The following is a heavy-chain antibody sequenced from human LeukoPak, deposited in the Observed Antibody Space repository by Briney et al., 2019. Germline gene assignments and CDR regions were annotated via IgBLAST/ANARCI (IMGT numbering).Heavy chain of an antibody. D-gene: IGHD3-22*01. CDR3: AKDPYYYDSSGYHGFDL. Sequence: PGGSLRLSCAASGFTFSSYAMSWVRQAPGKGLEWVSAISGSGGSTYYADSVKGRFTISRDNSKNTLYLQMNSLRAEDTAVYYCAKDPYYYDSSGYHGFDLWGRGTLVTVSS. CDR1: GFTFSSYA. CDR2: ISGSGGST. J-gene: IGHJ2*01. V-gene: IGHV3-23*01.